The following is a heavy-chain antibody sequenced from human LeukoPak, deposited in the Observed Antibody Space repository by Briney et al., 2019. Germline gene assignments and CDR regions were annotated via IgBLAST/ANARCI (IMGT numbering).Heavy chain of an antibody. CDR1: GGSISSSSYY. Sequence: SETLSLTCTVSGGSISSSSYYWGWIRQPPGKGLEWIGSIYYSGSTYYNPSLKSRVTISVDTSKNQFSLKLSSVTAAVTAVYYCATLVEMATIFYWGQGTLVTVSS. V-gene: IGHV4-39*01. CDR3: ATLVEMATIFY. D-gene: IGHD5-24*01. J-gene: IGHJ4*02. CDR2: IYYSGST.